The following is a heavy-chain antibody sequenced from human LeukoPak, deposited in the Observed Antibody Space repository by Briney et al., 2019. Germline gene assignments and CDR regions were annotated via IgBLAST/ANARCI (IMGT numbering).Heavy chain of an antibody. D-gene: IGHD3-3*01. V-gene: IGHV3-30*18. Sequence: GGSLRLSCTASKFTFSHYGMQWVRQAPGKGLEWVAVISSDGSIKVYADSVKGRFTLSRDNSINTVDLQMNSLRAEDTAVYYCVKEYHSRGFGVYFDYWGQGTLVTVSS. CDR1: KFTFSHYG. CDR2: ISSDGSIK. CDR3: VKEYHSRGFGVYFDY. J-gene: IGHJ4*02.